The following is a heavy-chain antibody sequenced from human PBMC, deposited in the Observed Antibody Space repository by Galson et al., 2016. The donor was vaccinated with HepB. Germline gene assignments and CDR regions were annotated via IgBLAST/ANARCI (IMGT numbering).Heavy chain of an antibody. V-gene: IGHV4-39*01. CDR1: GGSISSSSYY. J-gene: IGHJ4*02. CDR2: SYYSGPT. Sequence: SETLSLTCTVSGGSISSSSYYWGWIRQPPGKGLEWIGSSYYSGPTYYNPSLKRRVTMSLDTSKNQFSLQLNSVTAADTAVYYCATMGSSPGGFDSWGQGTRVTVSS. CDR3: ATMGSSPGGFDS. D-gene: IGHD6-13*01.